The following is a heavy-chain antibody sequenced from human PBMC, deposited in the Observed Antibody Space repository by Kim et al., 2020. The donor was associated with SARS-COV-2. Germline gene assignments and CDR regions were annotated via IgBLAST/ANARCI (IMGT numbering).Heavy chain of an antibody. Sequence: GGSLRLSCAASGFTFSSYAMSWVRQAPGKGLEWVSAISGSGGSTYYADSVKGRFTISRDNSKNTLYLQMNSLRVEDTAVYYCATPGATYDFDWRNDAFVIRGQREIVTLS. V-gene: IGHV3-23*01. CDR1: GFTFSSYA. CDR3: ATPGATYDFDWRNDAFVI. J-gene: IGHJ3*02. D-gene: IGHD3-9*01. CDR2: ISGSGGST.